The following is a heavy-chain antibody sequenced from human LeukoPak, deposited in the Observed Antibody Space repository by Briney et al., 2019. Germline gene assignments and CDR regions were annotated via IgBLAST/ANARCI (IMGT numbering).Heavy chain of an antibody. CDR1: GGSISSSSYY. CDR2: MYYSGST. Sequence: SETLSLTCTVSGGSISSSSYYWGWIRQSPGKGLEWIGSMYYSGSTYYNPSLKSRVTMSVDTPKNQFSLKVSSVTAADTAVYYCARDQLELFDYWGQGTLVTVSS. V-gene: IGHV4-39*07. CDR3: ARDQLELFDY. D-gene: IGHD1-1*01. J-gene: IGHJ4*02.